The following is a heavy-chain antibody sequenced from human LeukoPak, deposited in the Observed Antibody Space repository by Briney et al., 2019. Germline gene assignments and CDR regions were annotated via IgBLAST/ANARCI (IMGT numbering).Heavy chain of an antibody. V-gene: IGHV3-11*01. Sequence: GGSLRLSCAASGFTFSDYYMSWIRQAPGKGLEWVSYISSSGSTIYHADSVKGRFTISRDNAKNSLYLQMNSLRAEDTAVYYCARAPWELLPDYWGQGTLVTLSS. CDR3: ARAPWELLPDY. J-gene: IGHJ4*02. CDR1: GFTFSDYY. D-gene: IGHD1-26*01. CDR2: ISSSGSTI.